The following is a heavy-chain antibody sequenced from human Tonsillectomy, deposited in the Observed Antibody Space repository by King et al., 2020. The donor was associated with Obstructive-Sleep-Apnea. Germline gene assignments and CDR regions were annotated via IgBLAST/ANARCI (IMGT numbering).Heavy chain of an antibody. D-gene: IGHD4-17*01. CDR2: LYYSGTT. V-gene: IGHV4-30-4*07. CDR1: GASISRAGYS. Sequence: QLQESGPGLVIPSQTLSLTCAVSGASISRAGYSWSWIRQPPGKGLEWIGYLYYSGTTYYNPSLKSRVTISEDTSKNQFSLKLSSVTAADTAVYYCARASTTATLYYYYGLDVWGQGTTVTVSS. CDR3: ARASTTATLYYYYGLDV. J-gene: IGHJ6*02.